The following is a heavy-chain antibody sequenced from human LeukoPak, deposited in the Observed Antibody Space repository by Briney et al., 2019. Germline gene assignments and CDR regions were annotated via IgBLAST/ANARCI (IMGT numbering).Heavy chain of an antibody. Sequence: ASVKVSCKASGGTFSSYAISWVRQAPGQGLEWMGGIIPIFGTANYAQKFQGRVTITADEFTSTANMELSSLRSEDTAVYYCARGLFGSGSYYPYWGQGTLVTVSS. V-gene: IGHV1-69*13. CDR2: IIPIFGTA. J-gene: IGHJ4*02. CDR1: GGTFSSYA. D-gene: IGHD3-10*01. CDR3: ARGLFGSGSYYPY.